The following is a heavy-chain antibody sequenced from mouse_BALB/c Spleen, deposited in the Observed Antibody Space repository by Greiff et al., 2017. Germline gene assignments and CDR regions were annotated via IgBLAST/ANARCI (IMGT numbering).Heavy chain of an antibody. CDR2: ISSGSSTI. CDR3: ARSDYGRTWFAY. Sequence: EVKLMESGGGLVKPGGSLKLSCAASGFTFSSFGMHWVRQAPEKGLEWVAYISSGSSTIYYADTVKGRFTISRDNPKNTLFLQMTSLRSEDTAMYYCARSDYGRTWFAYWGQGTLVTVSA. D-gene: IGHD2-1*01. V-gene: IGHV5-17*02. J-gene: IGHJ3*01. CDR1: GFTFSSFG.